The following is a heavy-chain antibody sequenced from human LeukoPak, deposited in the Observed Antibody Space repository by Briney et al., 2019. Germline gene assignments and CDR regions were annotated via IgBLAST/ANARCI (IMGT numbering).Heavy chain of an antibody. CDR3: ARRVGHSYGVTGAGAFDI. CDR2: FYYSGGT. Sequence: PSETLSLTCTVSGGSLSNYYWSWIRQPPGKGLEWIGFFYYSGGTNYNPSLMSRVTISLDTPKNQFSLRLSSVTAADTAVYYCARRVGHSYGVTGAGAFDIWGQGTLVTVSS. J-gene: IGHJ3*02. D-gene: IGHD5-18*01. CDR1: GGSLSNYY. V-gene: IGHV4-59*01.